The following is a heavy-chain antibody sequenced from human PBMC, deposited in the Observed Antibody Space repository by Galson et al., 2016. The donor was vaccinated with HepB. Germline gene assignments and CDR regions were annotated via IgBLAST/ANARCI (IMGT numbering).Heavy chain of an antibody. CDR1: GDSVSSNNAT. V-gene: IGHV6-1*01. CDR3: ARVRSGYSGYANPYYYGMDV. CDR2: TYYRSKWYN. D-gene: IGHD5-12*01. J-gene: IGHJ6*02. Sequence: CAISGDSVSSNNATWNWIRQSPSRGLEWLGRTYYRSKWYNDYALSVKSRITINPDTSKNQFSLQLNSVTPEDTAVYDCARVRSGYSGYANPYYYGMDVWGQGTTVTVSS.